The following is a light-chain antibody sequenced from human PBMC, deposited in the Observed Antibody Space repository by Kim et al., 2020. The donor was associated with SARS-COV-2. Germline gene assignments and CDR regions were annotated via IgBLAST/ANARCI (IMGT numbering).Light chain of an antibody. CDR1: KSGDKY. J-gene: IGLJ2*01. CDR2: QDS. CDR3: QAWDSSTVV. Sequence: SYELTQPPSVSVSPGQTASITCSGDKSGDKYACWYQQKPGQSPVLVIYQDSKRPSGIPERFSGTNSGNTATLTISGTQAMDEAYYYCQAWDSSTVVFDGG. V-gene: IGLV3-1*01.